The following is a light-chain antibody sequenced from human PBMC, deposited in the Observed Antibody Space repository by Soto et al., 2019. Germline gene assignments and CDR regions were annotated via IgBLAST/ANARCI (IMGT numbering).Light chain of an antibody. V-gene: IGLV2-8*01. Sequence: QSALTQPASVSGSPGQSITISCTGTSSDVGGYNYVSWYQQHPGKAPKLMIYEVSKRPSGVPDRFSGSKSGNTASLTVSGLQADDEADYYCSSFAGNYRWVFGGGTKLTVL. CDR3: SSFAGNYRWV. CDR2: EVS. CDR1: SSDVGGYNY. J-gene: IGLJ3*02.